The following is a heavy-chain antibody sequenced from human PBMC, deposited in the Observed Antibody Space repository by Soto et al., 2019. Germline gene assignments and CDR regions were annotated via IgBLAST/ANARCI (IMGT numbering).Heavy chain of an antibody. CDR2: INHSGST. Sequence: PSETLSLTCAVYGGSFSGYYWSWIRQPPGKGLEWIGYINHSGSTNYNPSLKSRVTISVDTSKNQFSLKLSSVTAADTAVYYCAGIPDGYNWPFDYWGQGTLVTVS. CDR3: AGIPDGYNWPFDY. V-gene: IGHV4-34*01. J-gene: IGHJ4*02. D-gene: IGHD5-12*01. CDR1: GGSFSGYY.